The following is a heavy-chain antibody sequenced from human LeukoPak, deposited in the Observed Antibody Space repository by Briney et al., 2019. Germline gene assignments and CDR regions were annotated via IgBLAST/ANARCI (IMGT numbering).Heavy chain of an antibody. V-gene: IGHV4-59*08. Sequence: SSKTLSLTCAVYGGSFSGYYWSWIRQPPGKGLEWIGYIYYSGSTNYNPSLKSRVTISLDTSKNQFSLKLSSVTAADTAVYYCARHHILTGYHHWYFDLWGRGTLVTVSS. CDR3: ARHHILTGYHHWYFDL. CDR1: GGSFSGYY. J-gene: IGHJ2*01. CDR2: IYYSGST. D-gene: IGHD3-9*01.